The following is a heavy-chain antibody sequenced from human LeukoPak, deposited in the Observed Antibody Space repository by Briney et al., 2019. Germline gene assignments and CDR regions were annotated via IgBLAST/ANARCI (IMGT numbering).Heavy chain of an antibody. J-gene: IGHJ4*02. V-gene: IGHV3-48*02. CDR2: ITASGTAM. CDR3: ASSGSYRFDY. D-gene: IGHD1-26*01. Sequence: AGGSRRLSCAASGFTFSSYSMNWVRQAPGKGLEWVSHITASGTAMFYADSVKGRFTISRDNAKNSLYLQMNSLRDEDTAVYYCASSGSYRFDYWGQGTLVTVSS. CDR1: GFTFSSYS.